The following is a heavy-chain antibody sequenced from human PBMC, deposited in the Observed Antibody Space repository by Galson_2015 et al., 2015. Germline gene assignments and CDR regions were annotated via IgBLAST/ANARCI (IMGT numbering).Heavy chain of an antibody. V-gene: IGHV3-11*01. CDR1: GFTFSDYY. CDR3: AKALGSLVTYFDY. CDR2: ISSSGSTI. Sequence: SLRLSCAASGFTFSDYYMSWIRQAPGKGLEWVSYISSSGSTIYYADSVKGRFTISRDNAKNSLYLQLNSLRAEDAAVYYCAKALGSLVTYFDYWGQGTLVTVSS. J-gene: IGHJ4*02. D-gene: IGHD3-10*01.